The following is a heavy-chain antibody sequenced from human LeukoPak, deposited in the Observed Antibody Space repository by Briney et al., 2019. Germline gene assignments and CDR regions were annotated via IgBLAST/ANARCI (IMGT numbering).Heavy chain of an antibody. J-gene: IGHJ4*02. V-gene: IGHV3-7*01. CDR2: IKQDGSEK. Sequence: PGGSLRLSCAASGFTFSSYWMSWVRQAPGKGLEWVANIKQDGSEKYYVDSVKGRFTISRDNAKNSLYLQMNSLRAEDTAVYCCARGQEWKRGGWYFDYWGQGTLVTVSS. CDR1: GFTFSSYW. D-gene: IGHD6-19*01. CDR3: ARGQEWKRGGWYFDY.